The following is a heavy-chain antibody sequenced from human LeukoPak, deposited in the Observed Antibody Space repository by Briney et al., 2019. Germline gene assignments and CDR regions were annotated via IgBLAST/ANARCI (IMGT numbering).Heavy chain of an antibody. CDR1: GGSISSYY. J-gene: IGHJ3*02. CDR2: IYYSGST. V-gene: IGHV4-59*01. CDR3: ARVAAPWGAFDI. D-gene: IGHD7-27*01. Sequence: SETLSLTCTVSGGSISSYYWSWIRQPPGKGLEWIGYIYYSGSTNYNPSLKSRVTISVDTSKNQFPLKLSSVTAADTAVYYCARVAAPWGAFDIWGQGTMVTVSS.